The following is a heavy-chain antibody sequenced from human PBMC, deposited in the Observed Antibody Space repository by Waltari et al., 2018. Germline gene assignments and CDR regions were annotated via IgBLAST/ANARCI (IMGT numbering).Heavy chain of an antibody. D-gene: IGHD6-19*01. CDR1: GGSISSYY. J-gene: IGHJ3*02. Sequence: QVQLQESGPGLVKHSETLSLTCTVSGGSISSYYWSWIRQPPGKGLEWIGYIYYSGSTNYNPSLKSRVTISVDTSKNQFSLKLSSVTAADTAVYYCARSSGEFGWYAFDIWGQGTMVTVSS. CDR3: ARSSGEFGWYAFDI. V-gene: IGHV4-59*01. CDR2: IYYSGST.